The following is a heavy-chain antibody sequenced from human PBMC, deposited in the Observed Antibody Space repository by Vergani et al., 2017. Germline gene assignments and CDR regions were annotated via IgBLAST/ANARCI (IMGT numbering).Heavy chain of an antibody. V-gene: IGHV4-34*01. CDR1: GGSFSGYY. Sequence: QVQLQQWGAGLLKPSETLSLTCAVYGGSFSGYYWSWIRQPPGKGLEWIGEINHSGSTNYNPSLKSRVTISVYTSKNQFSLKLSAVTAADTAVYYGARVLSGRGAQTVTPGGWGQGTLVTVSS. D-gene: IGHD4-17*01. CDR3: ARVLSGRGAQTVTPGG. J-gene: IGHJ4*02. CDR2: INHSGST.